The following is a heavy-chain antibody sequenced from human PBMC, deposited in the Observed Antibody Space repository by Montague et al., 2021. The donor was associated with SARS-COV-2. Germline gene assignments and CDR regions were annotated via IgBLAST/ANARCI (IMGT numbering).Heavy chain of an antibody. CDR3: ARGARQGYGIRLGSFDY. D-gene: IGHD3-10*01. CDR2: IIHSEST. CDR1: GVSFSGHY. J-gene: IGHJ4*02. Sequence: SETLSLTCAVYGVSFSGHYWSWIRQPPGKGLEWIGEIIHSESTNNNPSLKSRVTMSVDTSKNQFSLKLSSVTAADTAVYYCARGARQGYGIRLGSFDYWGQGTLVTVSS. V-gene: IGHV4-34*01.